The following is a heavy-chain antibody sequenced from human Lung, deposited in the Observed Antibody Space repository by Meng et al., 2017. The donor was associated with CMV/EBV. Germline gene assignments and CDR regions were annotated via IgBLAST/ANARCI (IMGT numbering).Heavy chain of an antibody. J-gene: IGHJ1*01. V-gene: IGHV4-4*02. Sequence: QVALRGSGPALVKPSETLSLTCAVSGDSISNHNWWAWVRQPPGKGLEWIGEIPHRGSSAYNPSLKSRVSMSIDKSKNQFSLKLTSVTAADTAVYHCLRRSGGSVWGQGTLVTVSS. D-gene: IGHD3-10*01. CDR1: GDSISNHNW. CDR3: LRRSGGSV. CDR2: IPHRGSS.